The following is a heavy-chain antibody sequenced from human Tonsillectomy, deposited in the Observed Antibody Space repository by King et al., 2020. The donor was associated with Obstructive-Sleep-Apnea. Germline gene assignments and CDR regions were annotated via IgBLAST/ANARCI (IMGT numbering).Heavy chain of an antibody. Sequence: EVQLVESGGVMVQPGGSLRLSCAASGFTFDDYTMHWVRQAPGKGLEWVSLISRDGESTYYADSVKGRFTISRDNSKNSLYLQMNSLRTEDTALYYCAKDMKHWSSRGGYGMDVWGQGTTVTVSS. D-gene: IGHD2-2*01. CDR1: GFTFDDYT. CDR2: ISRDGEST. CDR3: AKDMKHWSSRGGYGMDV. J-gene: IGHJ6*02. V-gene: IGHV3-43*01.